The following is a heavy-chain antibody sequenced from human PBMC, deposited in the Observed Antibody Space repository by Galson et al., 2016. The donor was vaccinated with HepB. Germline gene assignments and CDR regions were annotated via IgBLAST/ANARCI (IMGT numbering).Heavy chain of an antibody. V-gene: IGHV3-7*01. Sequence: SLRLSCAASGFTFGHYAMTWVRQAPGKGLEWVANIKGDGSRYYHLDSVRGRFTISRDNAQSSLYLHMDSLRDEDTAVYYCVREPRAEAYYYDYWGRGTLVIVSS. J-gene: IGHJ4*02. CDR2: IKGDGSRY. CDR3: VREPRAEAYYYDY. CDR1: GFTFGHYA. D-gene: IGHD6-19*01.